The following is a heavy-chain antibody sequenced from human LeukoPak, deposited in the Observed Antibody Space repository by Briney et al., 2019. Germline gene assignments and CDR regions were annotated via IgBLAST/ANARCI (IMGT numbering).Heavy chain of an antibody. J-gene: IGHJ4*02. Sequence: SETLSLTCTVSGGSISSYYWSWIRQPPGKGLEWIGYIYYSGSTNYNPSLKSRVTISVDTSKNQFSLKLSSVTAADTAVYYCARDVPTGRFDYWGQGTRVTVSS. CDR2: IYYSGST. D-gene: IGHD3-10*02. CDR1: GGSISSYY. V-gene: IGHV4-59*01. CDR3: ARDVPTGRFDY.